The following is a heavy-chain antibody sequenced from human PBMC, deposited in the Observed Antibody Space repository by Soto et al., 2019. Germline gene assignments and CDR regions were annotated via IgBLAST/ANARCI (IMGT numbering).Heavy chain of an antibody. Sequence: GGSLRLSCAASGFTFSSYAMSWVRQAPGKGLEWVSAISGSGGSTYYADSVKGRFTISRDNSKNTLYLQMNSLRAEDTAVYYCAKDRRVLAYCSSTSCYPGVFDYWGQGTLVTVSS. V-gene: IGHV3-23*01. CDR1: GFTFSSYA. CDR2: ISGSGGST. D-gene: IGHD2-2*01. CDR3: AKDRRVLAYCSSTSCYPGVFDY. J-gene: IGHJ4*02.